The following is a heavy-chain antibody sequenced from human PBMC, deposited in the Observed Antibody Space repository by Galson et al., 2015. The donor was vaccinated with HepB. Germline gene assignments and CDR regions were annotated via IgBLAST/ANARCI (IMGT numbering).Heavy chain of an antibody. J-gene: IGHJ4*02. CDR1: GFPFNMYT. CDR3: VREGSIGWYSFDY. Sequence: LRLSCAASGFPFNMYTMNWVRQAPGKGLEWVSYIFSTSRTIYYADSVKGRFTIYRDNAKNTLYLQMNSLGDEDTAVYYCVREGSIGWYSFDYWGRGTLVTVSS. CDR2: IFSTSRTI. D-gene: IGHD6-19*01. V-gene: IGHV3-48*02.